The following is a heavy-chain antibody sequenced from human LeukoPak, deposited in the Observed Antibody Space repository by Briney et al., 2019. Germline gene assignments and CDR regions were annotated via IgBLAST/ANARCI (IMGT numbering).Heavy chain of an antibody. J-gene: IGHJ4*02. Sequence: GASVKVSCKASGYTFTGYYMHWVRQAPGQGLEWMGWINPNSGGTNYAQKFQGRVTMTRDTSISTAHMELSRLRSDDTAVYYCVLGFGELSPKPYYFDYWGQGTLVTVSS. CDR2: INPNSGGT. D-gene: IGHD3-10*01. V-gene: IGHV1-2*02. CDR3: VLGFGELSPKPYYFDY. CDR1: GYTFTGYY.